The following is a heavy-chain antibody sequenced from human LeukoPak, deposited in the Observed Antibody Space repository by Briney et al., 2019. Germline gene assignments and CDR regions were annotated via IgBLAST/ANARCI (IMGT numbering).Heavy chain of an antibody. D-gene: IGHD1-26*01. CDR3: AREGEAGHYYYYYYMDV. V-gene: IGHV3-30-3*01. J-gene: IGHJ6*03. CDR2: ISYDGSNK. Sequence: GGSLRLSCAASGFIFSDYYMTWIRQAPGKGLEWVAVISYDGSNKYYANSVKGRFTISRDNSKNTLYLQMNSLRAEDTAVYYCAREGEAGHYYYYYYMDVWGKGTTVTVSS. CDR1: GFIFSDYY.